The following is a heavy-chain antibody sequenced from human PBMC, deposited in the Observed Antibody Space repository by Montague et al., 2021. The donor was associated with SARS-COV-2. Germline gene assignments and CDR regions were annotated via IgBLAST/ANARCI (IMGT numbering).Heavy chain of an antibody. V-gene: IGHV4-61*01. CDR1: GGSISGSNYY. D-gene: IGHD3-9*01. CDR3: ARDSRTDFDWLFPDSGSYYYYMDV. Sequence: SETLSLTCTVSGGSISGSNYYWGWIRQPPGKGLEWIGYIYYSGSTNYXPSLKSRVTISVDTSKNQFSLKLSSVTAADTAVYYCARDSRTDFDWLFPDSGSYYYYMDVWGKGTTVTVSS. CDR2: IYYSGST. J-gene: IGHJ6*03.